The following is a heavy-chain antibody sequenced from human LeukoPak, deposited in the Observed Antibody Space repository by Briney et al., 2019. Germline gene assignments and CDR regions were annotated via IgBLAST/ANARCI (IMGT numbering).Heavy chain of an antibody. CDR2: LYTSGST. V-gene: IGHV4-61*02. Sequence: SQTLSLTCTVSGGSISSGSYYWSWIRPPAGKELEWIGRLYTSGSTNYNPSLNSRVTISVDTYKNQCSLKLSSVTAADTAVYYCARSGGWLRYYYYGMDVWGQGTTVSVSS. CDR1: GGSISSGSYY. D-gene: IGHD5-12*01. J-gene: IGHJ6*02. CDR3: ARSGGWLRYYYYGMDV.